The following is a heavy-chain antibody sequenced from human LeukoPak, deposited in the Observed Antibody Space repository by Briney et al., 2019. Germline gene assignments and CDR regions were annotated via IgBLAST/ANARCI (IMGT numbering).Heavy chain of an antibody. CDR2: IYYSGST. J-gene: IGHJ4*02. V-gene: IGHV4-39*01. CDR3: ARHRPKYYFDY. CDR1: GGSISSSSYY. Sequence: PSETLPLTCTVSGGSISSSSYYWGWIRQPPGKGLEWIGSIYYSGSTYYNPSLKSRVTISVDTSKNQFSLKLSSVTAADTAVYYCARHRPKYYFDYWGQGTLVTVSS.